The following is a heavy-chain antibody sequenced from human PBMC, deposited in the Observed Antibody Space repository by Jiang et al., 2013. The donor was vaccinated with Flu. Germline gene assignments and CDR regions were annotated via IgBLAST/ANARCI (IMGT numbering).Heavy chain of an antibody. Sequence: GPSREDSCKTSGYSFTTYSXNWVRQAPGQGLEWMGWINPNTGSPIYAQGFTGRFVFSLDTSVGTAYLQINNLEAEDTAVYFCARRSPTDYWGQGTLVTVSS. CDR2: INPNTGSP. J-gene: IGHJ4*02. CDR3: ARRSPTDY. D-gene: IGHD3-16*02. CDR1: GYSFTTYS. V-gene: IGHV7-4-1*02.